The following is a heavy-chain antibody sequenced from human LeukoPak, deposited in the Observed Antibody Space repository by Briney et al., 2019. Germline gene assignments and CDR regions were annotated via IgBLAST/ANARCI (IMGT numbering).Heavy chain of an antibody. CDR1: GFTFDDYA. D-gene: IGHD5-18*01. Sequence: PGGSLRLSCAASGFTFDDYAMHWVRQAPGKGLEWVSVINSGGSTYYTDSVEGRFTISRDNSKNTLYLQMNSLRAEDTAVYYCARESSLNSYGYWGQGTLVTVSS. J-gene: IGHJ4*02. V-gene: IGHV3-53*01. CDR3: ARESSLNSYGY. CDR2: INSGGST.